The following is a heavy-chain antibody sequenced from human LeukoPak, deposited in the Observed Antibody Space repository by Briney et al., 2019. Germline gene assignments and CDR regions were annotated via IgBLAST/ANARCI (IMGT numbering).Heavy chain of an antibody. V-gene: IGHV3-9*01. CDR1: GFTFDDYA. CDR3: AKPRNDYSNFDAFDI. Sequence: GRSLRLSCAASGFTFDDYAMHWVRQAPGKGLEWVSGISWNSGSISYADSVKGRFTTSRDNAKNSLYLQMNSLRAEDTALYYCAKPRNDYSNFDAFDIWGQGTMVTVSS. J-gene: IGHJ3*02. D-gene: IGHD4-11*01. CDR2: ISWNSGSI.